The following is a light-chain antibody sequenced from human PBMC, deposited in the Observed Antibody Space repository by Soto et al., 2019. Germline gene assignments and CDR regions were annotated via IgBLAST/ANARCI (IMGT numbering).Light chain of an antibody. V-gene: IGKV1-39*01. CDR3: QQNAGPPPIT. CDR1: QGISSY. J-gene: IGKJ5*01. CDR2: ATS. Sequence: DVTMSQSRILLAASVGNSVNITCRASQGISSYLAWYQQYPGKAPKLLIYATSSLHSGVPSRFSGSGLGTDFTLTIIRLQTEDVSTEYCQQNAGPPPITVAQGTRLEV.